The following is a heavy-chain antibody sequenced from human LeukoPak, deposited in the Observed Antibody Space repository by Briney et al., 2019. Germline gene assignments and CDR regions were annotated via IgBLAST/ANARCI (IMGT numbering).Heavy chain of an antibody. Sequence: PSETLSLTCTVSGGSISSSSYYWGWVRQPPGKGLEWIRNIYYSGSTYYNPSLKSRVTISIDTSKNQFSLKLSSVTAADTAVYYCARLQILYYDSSGYYYDDYWGQGTLVTVYS. CDR3: ARLQILYYDSSGYYYDDY. J-gene: IGHJ4*02. D-gene: IGHD3-22*01. CDR1: GGSISSSSYY. V-gene: IGHV4-39*01. CDR2: IYYSGST.